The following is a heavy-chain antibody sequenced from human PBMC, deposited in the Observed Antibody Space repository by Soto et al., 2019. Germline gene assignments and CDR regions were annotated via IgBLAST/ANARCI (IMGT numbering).Heavy chain of an antibody. CDR1: GFTFSSYW. CDR2: IKGDGSEN. J-gene: IGHJ4*02. CDR3: ARESYDILSGYASDY. Sequence: EVQLVESGGGLVQPGVSLRLSCVASGFTFSSYWMTWVRQAPGKGLEWVANIKGDGSENYYADSVKGRFALSRDNANNSLSLQMNSLRAEDTAVYYCARESYDILSGYASDYWGQGALVTVSS. D-gene: IGHD3-9*01. V-gene: IGHV3-7*05.